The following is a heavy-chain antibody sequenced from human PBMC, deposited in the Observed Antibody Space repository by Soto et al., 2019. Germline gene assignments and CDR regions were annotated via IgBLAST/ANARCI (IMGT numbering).Heavy chain of an antibody. Sequence: QLQLQESGPGLVKPSGTLSVTCAVSGDSISSSNWWSWVRQPPGKGLEWIGEIHHSGGINYNPSLKSRVTISIDKSQNQFSLKLTSVTAADTAVYYCARVGAEDLVARGDRWFDPWGQGTLVTVSS. CDR2: IHHSGGI. D-gene: IGHD1-26*01. V-gene: IGHV4-4*02. J-gene: IGHJ5*02. CDR1: GDSISSSNW. CDR3: ARVGAEDLVARGDRWFDP.